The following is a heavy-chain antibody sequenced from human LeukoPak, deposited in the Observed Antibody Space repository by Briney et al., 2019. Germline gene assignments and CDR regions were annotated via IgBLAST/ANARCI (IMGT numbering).Heavy chain of an antibody. CDR3: ARAPTMTTWVVDY. D-gene: IGHD4-17*01. J-gene: IGHJ4*02. CDR1: GFTFSSYA. Sequence: PGGSLRLSCAASGFTFSSYAMSWVRQAPGRGLEWVSAIRVSVDTTYYADSVKGRFTISRDNSKSTLYLQMNSLRAEDTAVYYRARAPTMTTWVVDYWGQGTLVAVSS. V-gene: IGHV3-23*01. CDR2: IRVSVDTT.